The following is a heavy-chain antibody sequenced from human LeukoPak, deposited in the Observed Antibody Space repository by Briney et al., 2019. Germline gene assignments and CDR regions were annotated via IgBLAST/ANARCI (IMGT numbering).Heavy chain of an antibody. Sequence: SVKVSCKASGGTFSSYAISWVRQAPGQGLEWMGGIIPIFGTANYAQKFQGRVTITADESTSTAYMELSSLRSEDTAVYYCARDTHSKERWDYWGPGTLVIVSS. CDR3: ARDTHSKERWDY. V-gene: IGHV1-69*01. CDR1: GGTFSSYA. D-gene: IGHD1-1*01. J-gene: IGHJ4*02. CDR2: IIPIFGTA.